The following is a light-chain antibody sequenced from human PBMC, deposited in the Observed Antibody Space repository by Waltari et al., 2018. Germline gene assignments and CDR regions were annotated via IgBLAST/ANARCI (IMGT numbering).Light chain of an antibody. CDR2: EYI. CDR1: ALPKNY. V-gene: IGLV3-10*01. J-gene: IGLJ3*02. CDR3: FSIDSSGNYRV. Sequence: SYELTQPPSVSVSPGQTARITCSGDALPKNYAYWYQQKSGQAPVLVIYEYIKRPSGIPGRLSGSSSGTMATLTISGAQVEDEADYYCFSIDSSGNYRVFGGGTKLTVL.